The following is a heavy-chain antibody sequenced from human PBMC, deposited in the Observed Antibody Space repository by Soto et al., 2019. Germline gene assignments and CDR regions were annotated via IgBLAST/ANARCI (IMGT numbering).Heavy chain of an antibody. CDR2: IKQDGSVK. Sequence: GGSLRLSCAASGFTLSNYWISWVRQAPGKGLEWVANIKQDGSVKYYVDSVKGRFTISRDNAKSSLYLQMNSLRAEDTALYYCARDYYGSGSQDSWGQGTLVTVS. D-gene: IGHD3-10*01. V-gene: IGHV3-7*03. CDR1: GFTLSNYW. CDR3: ARDYYGSGSQDS. J-gene: IGHJ4*02.